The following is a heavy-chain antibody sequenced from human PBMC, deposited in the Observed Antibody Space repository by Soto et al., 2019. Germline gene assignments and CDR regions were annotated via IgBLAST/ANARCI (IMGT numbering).Heavy chain of an antibody. J-gene: IGHJ6*02. V-gene: IGHV3-21*01. CDR2: ISSSSSYI. CDR3: AREDADYDILTGYYTVYYYYGMDV. D-gene: IGHD3-9*01. Sequence: GWSLRISCEAAGFTFSSYSMNWVRQAPGKGLEWLSSISSSSSYIYYADSVKGRFTISRDNAKNSLYLQMNSLRAEDTAVYYCAREDADYDILTGYYTVYYYYGMDVWGQGTTVTVSS. CDR1: GFTFSSYS.